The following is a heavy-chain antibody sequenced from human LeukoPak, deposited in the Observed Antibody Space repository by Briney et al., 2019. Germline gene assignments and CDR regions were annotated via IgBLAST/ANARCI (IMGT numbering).Heavy chain of an antibody. D-gene: IGHD2-15*01. CDR1: GYTFTSYG. J-gene: IGHJ4*02. Sequence: GASVKVSCKASGYTFTSYGISWVRQAPGQGLEWMGWISAYNGNTNYEQKLQGSVTMNTDTSTRTAYMELRSLRSDDTAVYYCARQEDCSGGSCEDYWGQGTLVTVSS. V-gene: IGHV1-18*01. CDR3: ARQEDCSGGSCEDY. CDR2: ISAYNGNT.